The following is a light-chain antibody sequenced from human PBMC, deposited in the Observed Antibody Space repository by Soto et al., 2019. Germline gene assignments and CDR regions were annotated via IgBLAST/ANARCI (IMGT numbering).Light chain of an antibody. CDR3: YSFTTSNTYV. Sequence: QSVLTQPPSVSGSPGQSVTISCSGTSSDVGSYNHVSWYQQAPGTAPKVMIYEVYNRPSGVPDRFSGPKSGNTASLTISGLQPEDEADYYCYSFTTSNTYVFGTGTKVTVL. J-gene: IGLJ1*01. CDR1: SSDVGSYNH. V-gene: IGLV2-18*02. CDR2: EVY.